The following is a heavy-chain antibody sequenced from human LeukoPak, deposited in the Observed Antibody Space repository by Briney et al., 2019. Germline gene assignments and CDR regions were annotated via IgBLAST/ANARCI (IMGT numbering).Heavy chain of an antibody. D-gene: IGHD3-10*01. Sequence: PGGSLRLPCAASGFTFSSYGMHWVRQAPGKGLEWVAVISYDGSNKYYTDSVKGRFTISRNNSKNTLYLQMNSLRAEDTAVYYCAKDLGRSTMVRGGFDYWGQGTLVTVSS. CDR1: GFTFSSYG. CDR3: AKDLGRSTMVRGGFDY. V-gene: IGHV3-30*18. CDR2: ISYDGSNK. J-gene: IGHJ4*02.